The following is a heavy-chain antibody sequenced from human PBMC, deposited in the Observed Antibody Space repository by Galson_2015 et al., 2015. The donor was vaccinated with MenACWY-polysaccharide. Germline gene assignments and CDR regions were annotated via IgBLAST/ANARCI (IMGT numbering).Heavy chain of an antibody. CDR1: GFIVSSNY. Sequence: SLRLSCASSGFIVSSNYMSWVRQAPGKGLEWVSVIYSGGSTYYADSVKGRFTISRDNSKNTTYLQMNSLRAEDTAVNYCASDRPDYYDSSGHHTGAFDNWGQGTLVTVSS. J-gene: IGHJ3*02. CDR3: ASDRPDYYDSSGHHTGAFDN. V-gene: IGHV3-66*02. CDR2: IYSGGST. D-gene: IGHD3-22*01.